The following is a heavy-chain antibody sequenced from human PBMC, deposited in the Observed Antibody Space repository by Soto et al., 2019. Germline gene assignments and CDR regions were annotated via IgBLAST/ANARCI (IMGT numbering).Heavy chain of an antibody. J-gene: IGHJ4*02. CDR2: ISGSGGST. CDR3: AKDPAPYCSGGSCYGFDY. Sequence: GGSLRLSCAASGFTFSSYAMSWVRQAPGKGLEWVSAISGSGGSTYYADSVKGRFTISRDNSKNTLYLQMNSLRAEDTAVYYCAKDPAPYCSGGSCYGFDYWGQGTLVTVSS. CDR1: GFTFSSYA. V-gene: IGHV3-23*01. D-gene: IGHD2-15*01.